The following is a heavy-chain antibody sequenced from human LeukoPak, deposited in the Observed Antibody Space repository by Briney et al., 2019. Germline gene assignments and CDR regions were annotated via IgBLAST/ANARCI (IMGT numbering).Heavy chain of an antibody. D-gene: IGHD4-23*01. Sequence: GASVKVSCKASGYTFTSYDINWVRQATGQGLEWMGWMNPNSGNTGYAQKFQGRVTMTRNTSISTAYMELSSLRSEDTAVYYCARAGQVVSAWDYGGTDHDFDYWGQGTLVTVSS. CDR1: GYTFTSYD. J-gene: IGHJ4*02. CDR2: MNPNSGNT. V-gene: IGHV1-8*01. CDR3: ARAGQVVSAWDYGGTDHDFDY.